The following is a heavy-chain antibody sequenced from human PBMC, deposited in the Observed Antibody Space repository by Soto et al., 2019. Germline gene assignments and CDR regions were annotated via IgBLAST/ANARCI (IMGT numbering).Heavy chain of an antibody. J-gene: IGHJ3*02. V-gene: IGHV3-72*01. CDR2: TRNKANSYTT. CDR1: GFTFSDHY. D-gene: IGHD3-16*02. CDR3: ARAGGDYIWWSYRYDHDAFDI. Sequence: PGGSLRLSCAASGFTFSDHYMDWVRQAPGKGLEWVGRTRNKANSYTTEYAASVKGRFTISRDDSKNSLYLQMNSLKTEDTAVYYCARAGGDYIWWSYRYDHDAFDIWGQGTMVTVSS.